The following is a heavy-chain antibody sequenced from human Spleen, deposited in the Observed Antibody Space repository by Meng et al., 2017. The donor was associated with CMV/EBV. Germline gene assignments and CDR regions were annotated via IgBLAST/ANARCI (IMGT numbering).Heavy chain of an antibody. D-gene: IGHD6-6*01. V-gene: IGHV3-23*03. CDR3: AKPPSAYSSSSLFDY. CDR2: IYSGGSST. Sequence: GGSLRLSCAGSGFTFTNDEMNWVRQAPGKGLEWVSVIYSGGSSTYYADSVKGRFTISRDNSKNTLYLQMNSLRAEDTAVYYCAKPPSAYSSSSLFDYWGQGTLVTVSS. J-gene: IGHJ4*02. CDR1: GFTFTNDE.